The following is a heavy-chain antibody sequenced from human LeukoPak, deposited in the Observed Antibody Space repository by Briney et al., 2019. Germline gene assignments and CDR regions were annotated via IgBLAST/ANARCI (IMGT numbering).Heavy chain of an antibody. V-gene: IGHV1-18*01. J-gene: IGHJ4*02. D-gene: IGHD2-2*01. Sequence: ASVKVSCKASGYTFTSYGISWVRQAPGQGLEWMGWISAYNGNTNYAQKLQGRVTMTTDTSTSTAYKELRSLRSDDTAVYYCARVRYCSSTSCYFFDYWGQGTLVTVSS. CDR2: ISAYNGNT. CDR3: ARVRYCSSTSCYFFDY. CDR1: GYTFTSYG.